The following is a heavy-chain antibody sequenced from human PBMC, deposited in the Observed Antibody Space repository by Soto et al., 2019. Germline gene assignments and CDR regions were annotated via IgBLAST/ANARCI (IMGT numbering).Heavy chain of an antibody. CDR2: ISYGGTT. V-gene: IGHV4-61*01. CDR3: ARLYGSGMGGFGL. J-gene: IGHJ5*02. Sequence: SETLSLTCTVSGDSVSSGSSYWGWIRQPPGKGLEWIGYISYGGTTKYNPSLKSRVTISLDTSKNQFSLKLGSVTAADTAVYYCARLYGSGMGGFGLWGQGTLVTVSS. CDR1: GDSVSSGSSY. D-gene: IGHD3-10*01.